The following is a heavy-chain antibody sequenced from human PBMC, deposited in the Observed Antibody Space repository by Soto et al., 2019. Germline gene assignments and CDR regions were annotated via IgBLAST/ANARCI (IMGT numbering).Heavy chain of an antibody. J-gene: IGHJ5*02. Sequence: PGGSLRLSCAASGFTFSSYGMHWVRQAPGKGLEWVAVIWYDGSNKYYADSVKGRFTISRDNSKNTLYLQMNSLRAEDTAVYYCARELSVAAAVVFGFDPWGQGTLVTVSS. CDR3: ARELSVAAAVVFGFDP. D-gene: IGHD2-15*01. CDR2: IWYDGSNK. V-gene: IGHV3-33*01. CDR1: GFTFSSYG.